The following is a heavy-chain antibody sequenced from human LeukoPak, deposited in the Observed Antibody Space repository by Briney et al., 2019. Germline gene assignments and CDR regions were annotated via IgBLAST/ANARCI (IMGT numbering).Heavy chain of an antibody. CDR1: GFTFSDYG. CDR2: IGSSATYI. V-gene: IGHV3-21*01. CDR3: ARELIAAAGTSRDY. D-gene: IGHD6-13*01. J-gene: IGHJ4*02. Sequence: GGSLRLSCAASGFTFSDYGMNWVRQAPGKGLEWVSSIGSSATYIYYADSVKGRFTISRDNAKNSLYLQMNSLRAEDTAVYYCARELIAAAGTSRDYWGQGTLVTVSS.